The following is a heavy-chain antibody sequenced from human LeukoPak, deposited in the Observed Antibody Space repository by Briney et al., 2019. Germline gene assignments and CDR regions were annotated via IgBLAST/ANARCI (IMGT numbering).Heavy chain of an antibody. D-gene: IGHD2-15*01. V-gene: IGHV3-23*01. CDR2: ITDSAGST. Sequence: PGGSLRLSCAASGFTFSNYAMSWVRQAPGKGLEWVSTITDSAGSTYYADSVKGRFTISRDNSENTLSLQMINLRADDTAIYYCVKDIGGTTYFERWAFDFWGQGTLVTVSS. CDR3: VKDIGGTTYFERWAFDF. CDR1: GFTFSNYA. J-gene: IGHJ4*02.